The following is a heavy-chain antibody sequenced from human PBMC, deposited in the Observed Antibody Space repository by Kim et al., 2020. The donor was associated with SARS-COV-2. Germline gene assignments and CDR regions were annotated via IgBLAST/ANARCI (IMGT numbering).Heavy chain of an antibody. J-gene: IGHJ6*02. CDR3: AREEGVNEFNGMDF. CDR2: INSGGST. V-gene: IGHV3-53*01. Sequence: GGSLRLSCAASGFTVSSNYMSWVRQAPGKGLEWVSAINSGGSTYYADSVKGRFTITRDNSKNTPYLQMNSLRAEDTAVYYCAREEGVNEFNGMDFWGQGTTVTVSS. D-gene: IGHD2-8*01. CDR1: GFTVSSNY.